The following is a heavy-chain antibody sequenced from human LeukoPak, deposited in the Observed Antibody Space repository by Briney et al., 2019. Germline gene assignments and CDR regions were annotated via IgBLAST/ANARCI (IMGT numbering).Heavy chain of an antibody. J-gene: IGHJ6*03. V-gene: IGHV3-23*01. Sequence: GGSLRLSCAASGFTFSSYAMSWVRQAPGKGLEWVSAISGSGGSTYYADSVKGRFTISRDNSKNTLYLQMNSLRAEDTAVYYCAKDSTPDYYGSGSYGPGYMDVWGKGTTVTVSS. CDR2: ISGSGGST. CDR1: GFTFSSYA. CDR3: AKDSTPDYYGSGSYGPGYMDV. D-gene: IGHD3-10*01.